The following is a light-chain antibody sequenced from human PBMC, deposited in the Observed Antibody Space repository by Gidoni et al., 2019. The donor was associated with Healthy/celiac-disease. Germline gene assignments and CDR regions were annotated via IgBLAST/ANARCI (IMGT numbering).Light chain of an antibody. Sequence: QSVLTQPPSASGTPGPRVTISCSGSSSNIGSNYVYWYQQLPGTAPKLLINRNNQRPSGVPDRFSGSKSGTSASLAISGRRSEDEADYYCAAWDDSLSGRVFGGGTKLTVL. J-gene: IGLJ3*02. CDR2: RNN. CDR3: AAWDDSLSGRV. V-gene: IGLV1-47*01. CDR1: SSNIGSNY.